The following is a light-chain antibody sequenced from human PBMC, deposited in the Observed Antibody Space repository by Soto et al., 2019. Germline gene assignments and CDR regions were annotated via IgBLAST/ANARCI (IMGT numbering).Light chain of an antibody. CDR2: GAS. CDR3: QQYGSSPVFT. J-gene: IGKJ3*01. Sequence: EIVLTQSPGTLSLSPGERATLSCRASQSVSSSYLAWYQQKPGQAPRLLIYGASSRATGIPDRFSGSGSGTGFTLTISRREPEDCAVYYCQQYGSSPVFTFGAGTKVDIK. CDR1: QSVSSSY. V-gene: IGKV3-20*01.